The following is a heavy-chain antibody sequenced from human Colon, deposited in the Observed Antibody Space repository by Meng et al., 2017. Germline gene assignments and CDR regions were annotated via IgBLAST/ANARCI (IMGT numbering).Heavy chain of an antibody. CDR3: ARDYWGSLDF. J-gene: IGHJ4*02. Sequence: GHLKVSAPALVRPSDTPSPTCAAPGASVRSPDPQWGWVRQPPGKGLEWIGYARIDYANTNYNPSLKSRVNVSLDTSKNQFSLNVRSVTAADTAVYYCARDYWGSLDFWGQGILVTVSS. D-gene: IGHD3-16*01. CDR1: GASVRSPDPQ. CDR2: ARIDYANT. V-gene: IGHV4-61*08.